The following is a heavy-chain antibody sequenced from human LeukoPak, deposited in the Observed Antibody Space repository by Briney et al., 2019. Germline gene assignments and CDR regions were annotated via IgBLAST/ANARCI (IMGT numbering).Heavy chain of an antibody. CDR3: ARTSSSPRSFYGMDV. CDR1: GGSVSSGSYY. D-gene: IGHD6-13*01. CDR2: IYYSGST. J-gene: IGHJ6*04. Sequence: SETLSLTCTVSGGSVSSGSYYWSWVRQPPGKGLEWIGYIYYSGSTSYNPSLKSRVTISVDRSKNQFSLKLSSVTAADTAVYYCARTSSSPRSFYGMDVWGKGTTVTVSS. V-gene: IGHV4-61*01.